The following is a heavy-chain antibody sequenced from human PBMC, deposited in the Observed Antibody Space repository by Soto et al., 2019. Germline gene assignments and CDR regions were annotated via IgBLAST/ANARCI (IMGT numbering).Heavy chain of an antibody. CDR3: ARPLRFSYYYGMDV. D-gene: IGHD3-3*01. CDR2: ISGSGGST. J-gene: IGHJ6*02. Sequence: EVQLLESGGGLVQPGGSLRLSCAASGFTFSSYAMSWVRQAPGKGLEWVSAISGSGGSTYYADSVKGRFTISRDNSKNTRYLQMNSLRAEDRAVYYCARPLRFSYYYGMDVWGQGTTVTVSS. V-gene: IGHV3-23*01. CDR1: GFTFSSYA.